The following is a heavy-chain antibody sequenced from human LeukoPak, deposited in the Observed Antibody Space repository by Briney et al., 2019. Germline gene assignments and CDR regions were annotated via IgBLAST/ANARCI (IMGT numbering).Heavy chain of an antibody. CDR3: AHHWGSYDSSGYLYFDY. Sequence: PGGSLRLSRAASGFTFSSYEMNWVRQAPGKGLEWVSYISSSGSTIYYADSVRGRFTISRDNAKNSLYLPMNSLRAEDTAVYYCAHHWGSYDSSGYLYFDYWGQGTLVTVSS. V-gene: IGHV3-48*03. J-gene: IGHJ4*02. D-gene: IGHD3-22*01. CDR2: ISSSGSTI. CDR1: GFTFSSYE.